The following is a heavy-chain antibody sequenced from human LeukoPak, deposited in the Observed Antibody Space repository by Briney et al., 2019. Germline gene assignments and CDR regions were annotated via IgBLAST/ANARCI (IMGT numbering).Heavy chain of an antibody. V-gene: IGHV1-46*01. CDR3: ARDVGATHFDY. J-gene: IGHJ4*02. D-gene: IGHD1-26*01. Sequence: ASVKVSCKASGYTFTSYYMHWVRQAPGQGLEWMGIINPSGGSTSYAQKFRGRVTMTRDTSTSTVYMELSSLRSEDTAVYYCARDVGATHFDYWGQGTLVTVSS. CDR1: GYTFTSYY. CDR2: INPSGGST.